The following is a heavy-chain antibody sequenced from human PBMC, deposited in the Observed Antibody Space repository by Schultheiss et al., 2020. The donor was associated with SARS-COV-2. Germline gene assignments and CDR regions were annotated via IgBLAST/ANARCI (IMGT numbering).Heavy chain of an antibody. CDR3: ARSYQLLMYYFDY. J-gene: IGHJ4*02. V-gene: IGHV3-30*03. CDR2: ISYDGSNK. Sequence: GGSLRLSCAASGFTFSSYGMHWVRQAPGKGLEWVAVISYDGSNKYYADSVKGRFTISRDNSKNSLYLQMNSLRAEDTAVYYCARSYQLLMYYFDYWGQGTLVTVSS. D-gene: IGHD2-2*01. CDR1: GFTFSSYG.